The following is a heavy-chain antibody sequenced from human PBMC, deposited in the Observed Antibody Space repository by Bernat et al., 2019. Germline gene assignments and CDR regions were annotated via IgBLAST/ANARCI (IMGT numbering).Heavy chain of an antibody. V-gene: IGHV1-46*01. J-gene: IGHJ4*02. CDR3: ARGLLAQGSHYGY. D-gene: IGHD3-16*01. CDR2: INPSGGST. CDR1: GYTFTSYY. Sequence: QVQLVQSGAEVKKPGASVKVSCKASGYTFTSYYMHWVRQAPGQGLEWMGIINPSGGSTSYAQKCQGRGTMTRDTSRSTVYMGLSSLRSEDTAVYYCARGLLAQGSHYGYWGQGTLVTVSS.